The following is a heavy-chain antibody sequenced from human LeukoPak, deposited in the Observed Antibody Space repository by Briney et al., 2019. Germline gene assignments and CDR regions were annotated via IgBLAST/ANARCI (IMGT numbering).Heavy chain of an antibody. CDR2: IHHSGST. Sequence: SGTLSLTCAVSGESISSSNWWSWVRPPPGKGLAWIGEIHHSGSTNYNPSLKSRVTISLDKPKNQLSLKMTSVTAADTAVYYCARGLVDTGRSRFDYWGQGTLVTVSS. D-gene: IGHD5-12*01. CDR3: ARGLVDTGRSRFDY. CDR1: GESISSSNW. V-gene: IGHV4-4*02. J-gene: IGHJ4*02.